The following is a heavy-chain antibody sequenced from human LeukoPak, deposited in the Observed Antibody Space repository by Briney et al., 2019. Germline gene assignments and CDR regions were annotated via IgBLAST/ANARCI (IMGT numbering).Heavy chain of an antibody. Sequence: SGTLSLTCTVSGGSISTYYWSWIRQPPGKGLEWIGYIYYSGNTNYNPSLQSRVTISVDTSKNQFSLKLSSVTAADTAVYYCERRAQSGWHSNWFDPWGQGTLVTVSS. J-gene: IGHJ5*02. D-gene: IGHD6-19*01. CDR3: ERRAQSGWHSNWFDP. CDR1: GGSISTYY. CDR2: IYYSGNT. V-gene: IGHV4-59*08.